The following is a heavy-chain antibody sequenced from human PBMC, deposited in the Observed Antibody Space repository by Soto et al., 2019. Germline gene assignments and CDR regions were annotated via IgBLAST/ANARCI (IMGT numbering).Heavy chain of an antibody. J-gene: IGHJ4*02. CDR2: IIPFFGTA. CDR3: ASTAPMDAGDKYYYDF. V-gene: IGHV1-69*01. Sequence: QVQLVQSGAEVKKTGSSVKVSCKTSGGTFSTFGISWVRQAPGQGLEWMGGIIPFFGTAEYSQKVEDRITMTADESTNPVYMDLRSLTSADTDIYYCASTAPMDAGDKYYYDFWGQGALVTVSS. D-gene: IGHD3-16*01. CDR1: GGTFSTFG.